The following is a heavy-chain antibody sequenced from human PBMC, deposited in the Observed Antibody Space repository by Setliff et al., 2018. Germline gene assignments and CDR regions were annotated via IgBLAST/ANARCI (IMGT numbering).Heavy chain of an antibody. CDR1: GYSFTSYW. V-gene: IGHV5-51*01. Sequence: PGESLKISCKDSGYSFTSYWIGWVRQMPGKGLEWMGIIYPGDSDTRYSPSFQGQVTISADKSISTAYLQWSSLKASDTAMYYCARQAVAGSDAFDIWGQGTMVTVSS. CDR2: IYPGDSDT. J-gene: IGHJ3*02. D-gene: IGHD6-19*01. CDR3: ARQAVAGSDAFDI.